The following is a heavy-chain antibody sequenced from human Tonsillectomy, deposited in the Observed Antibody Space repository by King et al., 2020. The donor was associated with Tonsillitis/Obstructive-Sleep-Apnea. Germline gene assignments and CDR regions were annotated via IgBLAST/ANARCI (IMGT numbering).Heavy chain of an antibody. CDR3: ARETKVGRPAAKGSVYFQH. D-gene: IGHD2-2*01. J-gene: IGHJ1*01. CDR1: GGTFSSYA. V-gene: IGHV1-69*01. Sequence: VQLVESGAEVKKPGSSVKVSCKASGGTFSSYAISWVRQAPGQGLEWMGGIIPIFGTANYAQKFQGRFTITADESTSTAYMELSSLRSEDTAVYYCARETKVGRPAAKGSVYFQHWGQGTLVTVSS. CDR2: IIPIFGTA.